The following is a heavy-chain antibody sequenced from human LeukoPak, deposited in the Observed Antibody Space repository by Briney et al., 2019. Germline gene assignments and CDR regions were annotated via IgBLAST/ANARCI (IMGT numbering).Heavy chain of an antibody. Sequence: GGSLRLSCAASGFTFSSYGMSWVRQAPGKGLEWVSGIGGSGIRTYYADSVKGRFTISRDNSKNTLYLQMNSLRDEDTAVYYCAKDAHWILFDDWGQGTLVTVSS. D-gene: IGHD2-2*03. J-gene: IGHJ4*02. CDR3: AKDAHWILFDD. CDR1: GFTFSSYG. V-gene: IGHV3-23*01. CDR2: IGGSGIRT.